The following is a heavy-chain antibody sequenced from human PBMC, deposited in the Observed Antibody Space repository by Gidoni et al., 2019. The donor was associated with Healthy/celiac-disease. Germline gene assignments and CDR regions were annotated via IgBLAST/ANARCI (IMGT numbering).Heavy chain of an antibody. CDR3: ARGYYDSSGSNLPFQKFDY. Sequence: QVQLVQSGAEVKKPGASVKVSCQASGYTFTSYGISWVRQAAGQGLEGMGWISAYNGKTNYAQKLQGRVTMTTDTSTSTAYMELRSLRSDDTAVYYCARGYYDSSGSNLPFQKFDYWGQGTLVTVSS. J-gene: IGHJ4*02. D-gene: IGHD3-22*01. CDR1: GYTFTSYG. CDR2: ISAYNGKT. V-gene: IGHV1-18*01.